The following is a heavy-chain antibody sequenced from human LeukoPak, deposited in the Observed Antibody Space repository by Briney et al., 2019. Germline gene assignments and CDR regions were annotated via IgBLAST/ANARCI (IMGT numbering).Heavy chain of an antibody. CDR1: GFIFNNAW. CDR3: TTPYPYYDILTGYRPFDY. CDR2: IKSKTNGGTT. D-gene: IGHD3-9*01. Sequence: GGSLRLSCAASGFIFNNAWMNWGRQAPGKGLEWVGRIKSKTNGGTTEYAAPVKGRFTILRDDSKNTLYLQMNSLKTEDTAEYYCTTPYPYYDILTGYRPFDYWGQGTLVTVSS. J-gene: IGHJ4*02. V-gene: IGHV3-15*07.